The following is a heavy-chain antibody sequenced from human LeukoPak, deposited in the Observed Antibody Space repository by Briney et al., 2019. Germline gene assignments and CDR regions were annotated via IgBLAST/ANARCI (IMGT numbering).Heavy chain of an antibody. D-gene: IGHD3-10*01. V-gene: IGHV3-66*01. J-gene: IGHJ4*02. CDR2: IYRGGGT. Sequence: GGSLRLSCAASGFTVNTHYMSWVRQAPGKGLEWVSVIYRGGGTFYPDSVKGRFTISRDNSKNTVYLQMNSLRAEDTAVYYCATTLDGSGNWYFFASWGQGTPVSVST. CDR3: ATTLDGSGNWYFFAS. CDR1: GFTVNTHY.